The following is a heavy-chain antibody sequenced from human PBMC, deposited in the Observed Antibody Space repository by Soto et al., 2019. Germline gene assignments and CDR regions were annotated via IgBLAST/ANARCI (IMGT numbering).Heavy chain of an antibody. Sequence: QLQLQESGPGLVKPSETLSLTCTVSGASISSSGYYWGWIRQPPGKGLEWIGSIYYGGSTYYNPSLKSGVTISVATSKKQFSLRLRSVTAADTAVYYCARRAAYGDYSDNWGQGTQVTVSS. D-gene: IGHD4-17*01. CDR1: GASISSSGYY. J-gene: IGHJ4*02. CDR2: IYYGGST. V-gene: IGHV4-39*01. CDR3: ARRAAYGDYSDN.